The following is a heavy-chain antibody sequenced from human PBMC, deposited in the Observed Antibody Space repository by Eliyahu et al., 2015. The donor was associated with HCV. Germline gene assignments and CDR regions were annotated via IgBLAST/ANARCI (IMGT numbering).Heavy chain of an antibody. D-gene: IGHD6-13*01. V-gene: IGHV1-2*02. J-gene: IGHJ6*02. CDR1: GYTFTDYY. Sequence: VQLVQSGAEVKKPGASVKVSCKASGYTFTDYYMHWVRQAPGQGLEWMGWINPNSGGTNYAQNFQGRVTMTRDTSISTAYMELSRLTSDDTAVYYCARKYRSSLEGMDVWGQGTTVTVSS. CDR3: ARKYRSSLEGMDV. CDR2: INPNSGGT.